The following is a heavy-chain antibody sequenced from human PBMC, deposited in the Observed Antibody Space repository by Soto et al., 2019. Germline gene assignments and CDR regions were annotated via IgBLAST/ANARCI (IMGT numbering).Heavy chain of an antibody. J-gene: IGHJ4*02. D-gene: IGHD6-19*01. CDR2: INHSVST. CDR3: ARGLGSGWYGDPVGFSY. V-gene: IGHV4-34*01. Sequence: SETLSLTCAVYGGSFSGYYWSWIRQPPGKGLEWIGEINHSVSTNYNPSLKSRVTISVDTSKSQFSLKLSSVTAADTAVYYCARGLGSGWYGDPVGFSYWGQGTLVTVSS. CDR1: GGSFSGYY.